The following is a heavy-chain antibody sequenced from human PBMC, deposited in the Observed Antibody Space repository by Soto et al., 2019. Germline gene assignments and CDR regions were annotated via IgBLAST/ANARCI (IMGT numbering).Heavy chain of an antibody. V-gene: IGHV4-59*08. CDR1: GGSISSYY. CDR2: IYYSGST. CDR3: ASLVATNSF. D-gene: IGHD5-12*01. J-gene: IGHJ4*02. Sequence: QVQLQESGPGLVKPSETLSLTCTVSGGSISSYYWSWIRQPPGKGLEWIGYIYYSGSTNYNPSLKSRVPISVDPSKNQFSLKLSSVTAADTAVYYCASLVATNSFWGQGTLVTVSS.